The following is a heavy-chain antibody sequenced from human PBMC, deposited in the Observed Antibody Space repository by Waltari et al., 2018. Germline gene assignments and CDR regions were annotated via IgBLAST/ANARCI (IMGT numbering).Heavy chain of an antibody. J-gene: IGHJ6*02. CDR2: FDPEDGET. V-gene: IGHV1-24*01. Sequence: QVQLVQSGAEVKKPGASVKVSCKVSGYTLTELSMHWVRQAPGKGLEWMGGFDPEDGETIDAQKFQGRVTMTEDTSTDTAYMELSSLRSEDTAVYYCATGNSYYGSGSPREDYYGMDVWGQGTTVTVSS. CDR3: ATGNSYYGSGSPREDYYGMDV. D-gene: IGHD3-10*01. CDR1: GYTLTELS.